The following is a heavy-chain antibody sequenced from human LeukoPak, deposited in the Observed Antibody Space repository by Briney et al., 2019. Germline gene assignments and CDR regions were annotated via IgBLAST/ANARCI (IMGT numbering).Heavy chain of an antibody. V-gene: IGHV3-74*01. CDR2: IHSDGSST. D-gene: IGHD2-21*02. CDR3: ARGPPVVTAITIDY. Sequence: GGSLRLFRAASGFTFSSYWMQWVRQARGKGRVWVSRIHSDGSSTSYADSVKGRFTISRDNAKNTLYLQMNSLRAEDTAVYYCARGPPVVTAITIDYWGQGTLVTVSS. CDR1: GFTFSSYW. J-gene: IGHJ4*02.